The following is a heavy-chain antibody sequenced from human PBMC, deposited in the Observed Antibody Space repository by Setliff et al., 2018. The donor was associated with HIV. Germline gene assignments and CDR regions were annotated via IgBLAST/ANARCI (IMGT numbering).Heavy chain of an antibody. CDR1: RGSISSGGYY. CDR2: IYYNGSS. J-gene: IGHJ3*01. Sequence: SETLSLTCTVSRGSISSGGYYWSWIRQHPERGLEWIGYIYYNGSSDNNPSLKSRVTLSVDTSKHQFSLKLSSVTAADTAVYYCARVQMAYAAFDVWGQGTMVTVSS. CDR3: ARVQMAYAAFDV. D-gene: IGHD4-17*01. V-gene: IGHV4-61*08.